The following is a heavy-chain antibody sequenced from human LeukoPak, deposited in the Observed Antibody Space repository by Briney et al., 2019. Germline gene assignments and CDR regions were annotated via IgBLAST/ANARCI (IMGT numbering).Heavy chain of an antibody. J-gene: IGHJ6*03. CDR2: ISSSGSTI. Sequence: PGGSLRLSCAASGFTFSSYEMNWVRRAPGKGLEGVSYISSSGSTIYYADSVKGRFTISRDNAKNSLYLQMNSLRAEDTAVYYCARGYSSSWHHYYYYMDVWGKGTTVTVSS. D-gene: IGHD6-13*01. CDR1: GFTFSSYE. CDR3: ARGYSSSWHHYYYYMDV. V-gene: IGHV3-48*03.